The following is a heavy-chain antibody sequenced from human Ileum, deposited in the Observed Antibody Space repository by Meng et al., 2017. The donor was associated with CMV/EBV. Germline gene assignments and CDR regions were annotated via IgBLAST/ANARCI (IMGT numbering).Heavy chain of an antibody. CDR3: AKDIFGSGSPYDY. CDR2: ITWNGGRT. D-gene: IGHD3-10*01. V-gene: IGHV3-43*01. Sequence: GESLKISCVGSGFKFDDHSMHWVRQSPGKGLEWISLITWNGGRTYYGDAVKGRFVISRDNRKNVLNLEMNSLTTEDSGLYHCAKDIFGSGSPYDYWGQGTLVTVSS. CDR1: GFKFDDHS. J-gene: IGHJ4*02.